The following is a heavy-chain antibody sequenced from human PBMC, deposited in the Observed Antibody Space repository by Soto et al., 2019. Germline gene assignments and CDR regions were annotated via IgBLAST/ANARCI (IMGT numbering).Heavy chain of an antibody. Sequence: EVQLLESGGGLVQPGGSLRVSCAASGFTFSKYAMTWVRQAPGKGLEWVSTISGSGVSTYYEDSVKGRFTISRDNSENTLYMQMDSLGAEYTAVYYCAKDVSMVRGEVFDSWGQGTLVTVSS. CDR1: GFTFSKYA. J-gene: IGHJ4*02. D-gene: IGHD3-10*01. CDR3: AKDVSMVRGEVFDS. CDR2: ISGSGVST. V-gene: IGHV3-23*01.